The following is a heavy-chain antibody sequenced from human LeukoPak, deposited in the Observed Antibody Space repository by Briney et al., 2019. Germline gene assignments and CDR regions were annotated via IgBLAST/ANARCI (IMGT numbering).Heavy chain of an antibody. CDR3: AKDSNNVSPYYFDH. CDR1: GFTFSSYG. J-gene: IGHJ4*02. Sequence: GGSLRLSCAASGFTFSSYGMHWVRQAPGKGLEWVAVISYDGSNKYYADSVKGRFTISRDNSKNTLYLQMNSLRAEDTAVYSCAKDSNNVSPYYFDHWGQGTLVTVSS. V-gene: IGHV3-30*18. CDR2: ISYDGSNK. D-gene: IGHD1-14*01.